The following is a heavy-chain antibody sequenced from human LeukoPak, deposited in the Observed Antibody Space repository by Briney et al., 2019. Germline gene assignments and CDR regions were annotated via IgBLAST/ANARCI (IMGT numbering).Heavy chain of an antibody. CDR3: ARASYCSGGSCSLWYFDL. V-gene: IGHV3-13*01. CDR2: IGTAGDT. D-gene: IGHD2-15*01. J-gene: IGHJ2*01. CDR1: GFTFSSYS. Sequence: GGSLRLSCAASGFTFSSYSMNWVRQAPGKGLEWVSAIGTAGDTYYPGSVKGRFTISRENAKNSLYLQMNSLRAGDTAVYYCARASYCSGGSCSLWYFDLWGRGTLVTVSS.